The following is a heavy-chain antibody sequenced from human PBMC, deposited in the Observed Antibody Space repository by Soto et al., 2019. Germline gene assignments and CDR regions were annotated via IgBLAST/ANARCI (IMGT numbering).Heavy chain of an antibody. D-gene: IGHD5-12*01. Sequence: SETLSLTCAVSSESLRGYYWGWIRQPPGKGLEWIGSIYYSGSTYYNPSLKSRVTISVDTSKNQFSLKLSSVTAADTAVYYCARHSSYRDGYNPPDDWGQGTLVTVSS. CDR1: SESLRGYY. CDR2: IYYSGST. V-gene: IGHV4-39*01. CDR3: ARHSSYRDGYNPPDD. J-gene: IGHJ4*02.